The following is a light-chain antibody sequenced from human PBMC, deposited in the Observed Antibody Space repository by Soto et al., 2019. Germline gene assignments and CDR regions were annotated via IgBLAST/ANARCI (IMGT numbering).Light chain of an antibody. V-gene: IGKV1-39*01. CDR3: QQSFNNPRT. CDR1: QSVLDY. J-gene: IGKJ2*01. CDR2: AAS. Sequence: DIQMTQSPSSLSASVGDTVAITCRSSQSVLDYLNWFQQKPGKAPELLIYAASSLQRGVPSRFSGSGSGTEFTLTISSLQVEDFATYFCQQSFNNPRTFGQGTRLELK.